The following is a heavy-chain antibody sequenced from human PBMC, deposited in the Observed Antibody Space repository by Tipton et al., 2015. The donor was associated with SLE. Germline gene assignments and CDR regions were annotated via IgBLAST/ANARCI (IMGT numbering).Heavy chain of an antibody. V-gene: IGHV3-30*02. CDR2: IRYDGSNK. Sequence: GSLRLSCAASGFTFSSYAMHWVRQAPGKGLEWVAFIRYDGSNKYYADSVKGRFTISRDNSNNTLYVQMNSLRAEDTAVYYCAKDSGPNWVGATHCFDYWGQGTLVTVSS. D-gene: IGHD1-26*01. CDR3: AKDSGPNWVGATHCFDY. J-gene: IGHJ4*02. CDR1: GFTFSSYA.